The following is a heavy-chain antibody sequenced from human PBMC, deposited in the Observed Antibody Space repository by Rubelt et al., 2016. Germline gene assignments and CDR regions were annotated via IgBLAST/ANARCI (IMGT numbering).Heavy chain of an antibody. CDR1: GFTFSDYY. CDR2: ISDSGTYT. J-gene: IGHJ4*02. CDR3: ARGDGHTPTFDY. D-gene: IGHD5-24*01. Sequence: GGGLVKPGGSLRLSCAASGFTFSDYYMSWIRQAPGMGLEWVAYISDSGTYTKYADSVEGRFDISRDNVKNSLYLHMSGLRAEEKAVYYCARGDGHTPTFDYWGQGTLVTVSS. V-gene: IGHV3-11*05.